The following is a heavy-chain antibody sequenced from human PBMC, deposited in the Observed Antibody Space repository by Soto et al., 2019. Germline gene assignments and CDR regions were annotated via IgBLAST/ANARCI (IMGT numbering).Heavy chain of an antibody. CDR3: ARVDGIRGFYFDC. CDR2: IYPGDSDT. CDR1: GYNLTTFW. D-gene: IGHD1-20*01. Sequence: GETRQISCEGSGYNLTTFWIGWVRKMPGKGLEWMGIIYPGDSDTRYSPSFQGQVTISADESSGTAYLQWSSLKASDTAMYYCARVDGIRGFYFDCWGQGTLVTVSS. J-gene: IGHJ4*02. V-gene: IGHV5-51*01.